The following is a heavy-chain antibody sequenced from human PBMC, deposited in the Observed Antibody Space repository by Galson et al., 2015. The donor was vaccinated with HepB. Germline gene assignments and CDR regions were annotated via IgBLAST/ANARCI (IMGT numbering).Heavy chain of an antibody. CDR1: GFTFSSYA. CDR3: VKDLAIFGVVIIDHEDY. V-gene: IGHV3-64D*06. D-gene: IGHD3-3*01. CDR2: ISSNGGST. J-gene: IGHJ4*02. Sequence: LRLSCAASGFTFSSYAMHWVRQAPGKGLEYVSAISSNGGSTYYADSVKGRFTISRDNSKNTLYLQMSSLRAEDTAVYYCVKDLAIFGVVIIDHEDYWGQGTLVTVSS.